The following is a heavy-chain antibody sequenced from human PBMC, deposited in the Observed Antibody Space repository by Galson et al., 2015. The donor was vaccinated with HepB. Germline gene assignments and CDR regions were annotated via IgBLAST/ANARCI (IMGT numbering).Heavy chain of an antibody. CDR3: ARNHYYDSSGYQRGYMDV. Sequence: SLRLSCAASGFTFSSYSIKWVRQAPGKGLEWVSYISGSSSTIYYADSVRGRFAISRDNAKNSVYLQMDSLRAEDTAVYYCARNHYYDSSGYQRGYMDVWGKGITVTVSS. V-gene: IGHV3-48*01. CDR1: GFTFSSYS. CDR2: ISGSSSTI. D-gene: IGHD3-22*01. J-gene: IGHJ6*03.